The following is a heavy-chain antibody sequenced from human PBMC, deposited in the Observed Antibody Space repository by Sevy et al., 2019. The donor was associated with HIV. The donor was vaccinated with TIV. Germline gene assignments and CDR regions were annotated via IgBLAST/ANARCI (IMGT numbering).Heavy chain of an antibody. J-gene: IGHJ2*01. CDR1: GGSISSSRYY. V-gene: IGHV4-39*01. CDR3: ATPRASGWYEGTGGYFDV. CDR2: LYSTGST. Sequence: SETLSLICTVSGGSISSSRYYWGWVRQPPGKGLEWIGSLYSTGSTSYNPSLRSRVTVSADTSKNQFSLKLDSVSDADTAVYYCATPRASGWYEGTGGYFDVWGRGTLVTVSS. D-gene: IGHD6-19*01.